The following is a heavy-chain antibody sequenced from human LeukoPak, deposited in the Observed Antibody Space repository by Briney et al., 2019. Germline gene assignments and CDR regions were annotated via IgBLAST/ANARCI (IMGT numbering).Heavy chain of an antibody. J-gene: IGHJ3*02. CDR3: ARGDRVVNDAFDI. V-gene: IGHV4-39*07. D-gene: IGHD3-22*01. CDR1: GGSISSSSYY. Sequence: KPSGTLSLTCTVSGGSISSSSYYWGWIRQPPGKGLEWIGSIYYSGSTYYNPSLKSRVTISVDTSKNQFSLELSSVTAADTAVYYCARGDRVVNDAFDIWGQGTMVTVSS. CDR2: IYYSGST.